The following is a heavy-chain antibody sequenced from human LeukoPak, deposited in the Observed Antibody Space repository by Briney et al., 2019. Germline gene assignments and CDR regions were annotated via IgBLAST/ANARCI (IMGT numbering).Heavy chain of an antibody. CDR3: AREYSSSWYFWFDP. Sequence: ASVKVSCKVSGYTFTSYAMHWVRQAPGQRLEWMGWINAGNGNTKYSQKFQGRVTITRDTSASTAYMELSSLRSEDTAVYYCAREYSSSWYFWFDPWGQGTLVTVSS. CDR2: INAGNGNT. J-gene: IGHJ5*02. CDR1: GYTFTSYA. D-gene: IGHD6-13*01. V-gene: IGHV1-3*01.